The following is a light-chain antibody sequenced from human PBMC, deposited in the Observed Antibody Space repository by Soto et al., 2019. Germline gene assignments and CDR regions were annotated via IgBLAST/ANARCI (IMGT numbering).Light chain of an antibody. Sequence: DIVMTQSPLSLPVTPGEPASISCRSSQSLLHSNGYNYLDWYLQKPGQSPQLLIYLGSNRASGVPDRFSGSGSSTDFTLKISRVEAEDVGVYYCIQALQTPRLTFGGGTKVEIK. CDR3: IQALQTPRLT. V-gene: IGKV2-28*01. CDR1: QSLLHSNGYNY. J-gene: IGKJ4*01. CDR2: LGS.